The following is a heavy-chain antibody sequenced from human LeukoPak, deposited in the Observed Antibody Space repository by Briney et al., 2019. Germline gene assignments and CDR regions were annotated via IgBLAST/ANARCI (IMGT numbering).Heavy chain of an antibody. CDR2: IKQDGSEK. D-gene: IGHD3-10*01. V-gene: IGHV3-7*01. Sequence: GGSLRLSCAASGFTFSSYWMSWVRQAPGKGLEWVANIKQDGSEKYYVDSVKGRFTTSRDNAKNSLYLQMNSLRAEDTAVYYCARMYYYAFGWFDPWGQGTLVTVSS. J-gene: IGHJ5*02. CDR1: GFTFSSYW. CDR3: ARMYYYAFGWFDP.